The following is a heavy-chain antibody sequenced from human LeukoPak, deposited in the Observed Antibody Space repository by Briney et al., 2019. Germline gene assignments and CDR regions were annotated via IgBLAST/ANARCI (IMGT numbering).Heavy chain of an antibody. J-gene: IGHJ4*02. CDR3: SKASSSSRPYYFDH. V-gene: IGHV3-30-3*01. Sequence: QPGRSLRLSCAASGFTFSSYAMHWVRQAPGKGLEWVAVISYDGSNKYYADSVKGRFTISRDNSKNTLYLQMNSLRAEDTALYYCSKASSSSRPYYFDHWGQGTLVTVSS. CDR2: ISYDGSNK. CDR1: GFTFSSYA. D-gene: IGHD6-6*01.